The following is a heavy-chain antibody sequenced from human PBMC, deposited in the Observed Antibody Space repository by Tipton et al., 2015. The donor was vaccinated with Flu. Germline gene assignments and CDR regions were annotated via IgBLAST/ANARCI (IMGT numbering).Heavy chain of an antibody. Sequence: QVQLVQSGPEVKKAGSSVKVTCKASGDTFNSHSISWVRQAPGQGLEWMGGVFPMIGKADYAQKFQGRVTITADESSRTGYMELSSLSPEDTAVYYCAGEGYVTSSGRPFDCWGQGTLVTVSS. CDR1: GDTFNSHS. CDR3: AGEGYVTSSGRPFDC. D-gene: IGHD2-2*01. J-gene: IGHJ4*02. V-gene: IGHV1-69*01. CDR2: VFPMIGKA.